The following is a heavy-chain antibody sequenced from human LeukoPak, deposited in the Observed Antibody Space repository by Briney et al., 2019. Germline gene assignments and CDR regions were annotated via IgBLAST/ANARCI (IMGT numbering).Heavy chain of an antibody. V-gene: IGHV1-2*02. CDR3: ARGGSTDSIHSCGGNCYFLDY. Sequence: ASVKVSCKASGYTVTANYMHWVRQAPGQGLEWMGWINPNSGGTNYAQKFQGRVIMTRDTSISTAYTELSRLGSDDTAVYYCARGGSTDSIHSCGGNCYFLDYWGQGTLVTVSS. CDR1: GYTVTANY. CDR2: INPNSGGT. J-gene: IGHJ4*02. D-gene: IGHD2-21*02.